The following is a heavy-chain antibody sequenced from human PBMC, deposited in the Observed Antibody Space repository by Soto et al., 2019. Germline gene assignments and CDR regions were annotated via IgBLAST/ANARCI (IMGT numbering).Heavy chain of an antibody. D-gene: IGHD2-15*01. V-gene: IGHV4-39*01. Sequence: SETLSLTCTVSGGSISSSSYYWGWIRQPPGKGLEWIGGIYYSGSTYYNPSLKSRVTISVDTSKNQFSLKLSSVTAADTAVYYCARHLSSGGSFDYWGQGTLVTVSS. J-gene: IGHJ4*02. CDR3: ARHLSSGGSFDY. CDR2: IYYSGST. CDR1: GGSISSSSYY.